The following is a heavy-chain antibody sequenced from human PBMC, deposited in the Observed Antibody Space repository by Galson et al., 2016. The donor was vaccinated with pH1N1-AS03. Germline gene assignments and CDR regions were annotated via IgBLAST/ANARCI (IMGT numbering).Heavy chain of an antibody. CDR3: AKRPRSDDY. J-gene: IGHJ4*02. CDR2: IKQDGSEK. Sequence: SLRLSCAASGFTFSGYWMTWVRQAPGKGLQWVANIKQDGSEKYYVDSVKGRFTISRDNAKNTLYLQLNSLRVEDTAIYYCAKRPRSDDYWGQGTLVTVSS. CDR1: GFTFSGYW. V-gene: IGHV3-7*03.